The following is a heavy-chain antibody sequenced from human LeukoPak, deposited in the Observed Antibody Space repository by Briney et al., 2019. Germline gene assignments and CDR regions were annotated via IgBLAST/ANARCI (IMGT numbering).Heavy chain of an antibody. V-gene: IGHV4-34*01. J-gene: IGHJ5*02. Sequence: KPSETLSLTCAVYGGSFSGYYWSWIRQPPGKGLEWIGEINHSGSTNYNPSLKSRVTISVDTSKNQFSLKLSSVTAADTAVYYCARLMGVYDFWSGYTYNWFDPWGQGTLVTVSS. D-gene: IGHD3-3*01. CDR1: GGSFSGYY. CDR2: INHSGST. CDR3: ARLMGVYDFWSGYTYNWFDP.